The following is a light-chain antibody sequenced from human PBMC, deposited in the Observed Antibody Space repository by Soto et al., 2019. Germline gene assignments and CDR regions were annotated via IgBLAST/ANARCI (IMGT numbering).Light chain of an antibody. J-gene: IGLJ3*02. CDR2: SNI. V-gene: IGLV1-40*01. CDR1: SSDSGAGYD. Sequence: QAVVTQPPSMSGAPGQRVTISCTGTSSDSGAGYDVHWYQQFPGTAPKLLIYSNINRPSGVPDRFSGSKSGTSASLAITGLQAEDEADYYCQSYDSSLGGSKGVFGGGTKLTVL. CDR3: QSYDSSLGGSKGV.